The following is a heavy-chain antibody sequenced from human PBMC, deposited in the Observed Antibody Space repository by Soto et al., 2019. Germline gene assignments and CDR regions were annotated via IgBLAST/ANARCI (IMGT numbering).Heavy chain of an antibody. V-gene: IGHV3-23*01. CDR1: GFTFSSYA. Sequence: QSGGSLRLSCAVSGFTFSSYAMSWVRQAPGKGLEWVSGISGSGGSTYYADSVKGRFTISRDNSKNTLYLQMNSLRAEDTAVYYCAKGGYWSSTSCYSAPSEVWGQGTTVTVSS. CDR2: ISGSGGST. CDR3: AKGGYWSSTSCYSAPSEV. J-gene: IGHJ6*02. D-gene: IGHD2-2*02.